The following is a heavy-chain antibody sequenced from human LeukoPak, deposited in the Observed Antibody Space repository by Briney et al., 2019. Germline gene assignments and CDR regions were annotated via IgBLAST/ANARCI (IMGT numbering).Heavy chain of an antibody. V-gene: IGHV4-4*02. D-gene: IGHD6-19*01. CDR2: MYLSGTT. CDR3: ASLEGRYSTGLYYYFDY. Sequence: SETLSLTCAVSGGSISSVNLWSWVRQPPGKGLEWVGEMYLSGTTTYNPSLRGRVTISIDKSKNQLSLKLSSVTAADTAVYYCASLEGRYSTGLYYYFDYWGQGTLVTVSS. CDR1: GGSISSVNL. J-gene: IGHJ4*02.